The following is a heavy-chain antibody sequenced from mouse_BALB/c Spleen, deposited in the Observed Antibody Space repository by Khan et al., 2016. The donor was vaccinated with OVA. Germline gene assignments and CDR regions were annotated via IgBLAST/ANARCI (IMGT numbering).Heavy chain of an antibody. CDR2: IDPANGNT. D-gene: IGHD1-1*01. CDR3: ATYYYGSSRYFDY. Sequence: VQLQQSGAEFVKPGASVRLSCTASGFNITDTYMHWVKQRPEQGLEWIGRIDPANGNTKYDPKFQGKATITADTSSNTAYLQLSSLTSEDTAVYYCATYYYGSSRYFDYWGQGTTLTVSS. J-gene: IGHJ2*01. V-gene: IGHV14-3*02. CDR1: GFNITDTY.